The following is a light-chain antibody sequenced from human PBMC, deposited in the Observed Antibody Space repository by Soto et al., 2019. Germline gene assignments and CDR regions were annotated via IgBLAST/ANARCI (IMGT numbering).Light chain of an antibody. V-gene: IGKV1-5*01. Sequence: DIQMTQSPATLSASVGDRVTITCRASQRVDRWLAWYQQKPGQAPKLLISDASPLESGVPSRFSGSGSVTEFTLTITSLQPEDFATYYCQQYKDSTYTFGQGTRVE. CDR3: QQYKDSTYT. CDR1: QRVDRW. CDR2: DAS. J-gene: IGKJ2*01.